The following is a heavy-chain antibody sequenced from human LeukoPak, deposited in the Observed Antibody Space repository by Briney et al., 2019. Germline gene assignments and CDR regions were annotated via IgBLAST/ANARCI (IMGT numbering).Heavy chain of an antibody. Sequence: PGGSLRLSCAASGFTFSSYAMSWVRQAPGKGLEWVSAISGSGGSTYYADSVKGRFTISRDNSKNTLYLQMNSLRAEDTAVYYCASSKWELLIRYYFDYWGQGTLVTVSS. V-gene: IGHV3-23*01. D-gene: IGHD1-26*01. J-gene: IGHJ4*02. CDR2: ISGSGGST. CDR1: GFTFSSYA. CDR3: ASSKWELLIRYYFDY.